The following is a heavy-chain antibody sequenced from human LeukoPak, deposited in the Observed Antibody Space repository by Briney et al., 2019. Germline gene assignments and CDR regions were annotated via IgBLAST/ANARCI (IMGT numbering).Heavy chain of an antibody. CDR1: GGSISSSSYY. J-gene: IGHJ5*02. CDR2: IYYSGST. V-gene: IGHV4-39*01. D-gene: IGHD3-10*01. CDR3: ARHRGAGLWFGELYNWFDP. Sequence: PSETLSLTCTVSGGSISSSSYYWGWIRQPPGKGLEWIGSIYYSGSTYYNPSLKSRVTISVDTSKNQFSLKLSSVTAADTAVYYCARHRGAGLWFGELYNWFDPWGQGTLVTVSS.